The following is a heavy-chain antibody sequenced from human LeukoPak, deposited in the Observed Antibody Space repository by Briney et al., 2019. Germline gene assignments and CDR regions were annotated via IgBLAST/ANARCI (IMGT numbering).Heavy chain of an antibody. J-gene: IGHJ4*02. Sequence: GGSLRLSCAASGFTFSSYWMSWVRQAPGKGLEWVANIKQDGSEKYYVDSVKGRFTISRDNAKNSLYLQMNSLRAEDTAVYYCARVYRSSSGYCFDFWGQGTLVTVSS. CDR2: IKQDGSEK. CDR3: ARVYRSSSGYCFDF. D-gene: IGHD6-6*01. V-gene: IGHV3-7*01. CDR1: GFTFSSYW.